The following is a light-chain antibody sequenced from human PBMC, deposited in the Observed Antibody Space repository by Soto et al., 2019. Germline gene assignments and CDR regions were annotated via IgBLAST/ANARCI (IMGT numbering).Light chain of an antibody. CDR1: QSVSSY. J-gene: IGKJ3*01. Sequence: EIVLTQSPATLSLSPGERATLSCRASQSVSSYLAWYQWKPGQAPRLLIYDASNRATGIPARFSGSGSGTDFTLTISSLEPEDFAVYYCQQRSKWPIFGPGTKVDIK. CDR2: DAS. CDR3: QQRSKWPI. V-gene: IGKV3-11*01.